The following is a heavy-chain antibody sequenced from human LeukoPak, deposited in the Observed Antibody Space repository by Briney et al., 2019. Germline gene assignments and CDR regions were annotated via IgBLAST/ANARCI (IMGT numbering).Heavy chain of an antibody. CDR1: GFTFSSYA. D-gene: IGHD2-15*01. Sequence: TGGSLRLSCAASGFTFSSYAMSWVRQAPGKGLEWVSAISGSGGSTYYADSVKGRFTISRDNSKNTLYLQMNSLRAEDTAVYYCAKAMRRYCSGGSCAESHYWGQGTLVTVSS. V-gene: IGHV3-23*01. J-gene: IGHJ4*02. CDR3: AKAMRRYCSGGSCAESHY. CDR2: ISGSGGST.